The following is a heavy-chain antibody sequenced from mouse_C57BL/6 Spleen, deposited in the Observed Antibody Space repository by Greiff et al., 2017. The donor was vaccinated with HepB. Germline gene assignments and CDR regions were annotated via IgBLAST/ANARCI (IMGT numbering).Heavy chain of an antibody. CDR1: GYAFSSSW. Sequence: QVQLQQSGPELVKPGASVKISCKASGYAFSSSWMNWVKQRPGKGLEWIGRIYPGDGDTNYNGKFKGKATLTADKSSSTAYMQLSSLTSEDSAVYFCAREEAQATGDYWGQGTTLTVSS. CDR2: IYPGDGDT. J-gene: IGHJ2*01. D-gene: IGHD3-2*02. CDR3: AREEAQATGDY. V-gene: IGHV1-82*01.